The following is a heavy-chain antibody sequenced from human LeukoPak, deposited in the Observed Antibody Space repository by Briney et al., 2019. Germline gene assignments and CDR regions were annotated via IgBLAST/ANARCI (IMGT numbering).Heavy chain of an antibody. CDR2: IKQDGSEK. CDR3: AGSFGDVKMF. J-gene: IGHJ4*01. V-gene: IGHV3-7*01. CDR1: GFTFSTYW. D-gene: IGHD3-10*01. Sequence: GGSLRLSCAASGFTFSTYWMTWVRQAPGKGLEWVAHIKQDGSEKFYVDSVKGRFIISRDDARNSLSLKMNSLRAEDTAVYYCAGSFGDVKMFWGQGTLVTVSS.